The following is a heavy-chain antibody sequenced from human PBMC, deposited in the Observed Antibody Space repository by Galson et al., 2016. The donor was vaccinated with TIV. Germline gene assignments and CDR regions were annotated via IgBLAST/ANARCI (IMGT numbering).Heavy chain of an antibody. V-gene: IGHV1-69*05. CDR1: GGTFNNYD. CDR3: ARDIPCGGSCYFFDD. CDR2: ILPISGTT. D-gene: IGHD2-15*01. Sequence: SVKVSCKASGGTFNNYDINWVRQAPGQGLEWMGGILPISGTTNYAQNFQGRVTITTDEFTSTVFMELSSLRSGDTAVYFCARDIPCGGSCYFFDDWGQGTLVTLSS. J-gene: IGHJ4*02.